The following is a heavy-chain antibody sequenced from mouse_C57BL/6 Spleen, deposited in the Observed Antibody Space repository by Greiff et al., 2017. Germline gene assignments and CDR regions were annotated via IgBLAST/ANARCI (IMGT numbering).Heavy chain of an antibody. J-gene: IGHJ2*01. V-gene: IGHV7-3*01. CDR1: GFTFTAYY. CDR3: ARLYDGYSYYFDY. CDR2: IRNKANGYTT. D-gene: IGHD2-3*01. Sequence: EVQLVESGGGLVQPGGSLSLSCAASGFTFTAYYMSWVRQPPGKALEWLGFIRNKANGYTTEYSASVKGRFTISSDNSQSILYLQMNALRAEDSATYYCARLYDGYSYYFDYWGQGTTLTVSS.